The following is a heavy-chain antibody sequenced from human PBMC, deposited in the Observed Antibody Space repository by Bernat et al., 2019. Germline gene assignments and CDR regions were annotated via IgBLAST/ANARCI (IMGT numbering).Heavy chain of an antibody. Sequence: QVQLVESGGGVVQPGRSLRLSCAASGFTFSSYAMHWVRQAPGKGLEWVAVISYDGSNKYYADSVKGRFTISRDNSKSTLYLQMNSLRAEDTSVYYCARHQGTLLPFDSWGQGTLVTVSS. J-gene: IGHJ4*02. V-gene: IGHV3-30-3*01. CDR2: ISYDGSNK. CDR1: GFTFSSYA. CDR3: ARHQGTLLPFDS. D-gene: IGHD2-15*01.